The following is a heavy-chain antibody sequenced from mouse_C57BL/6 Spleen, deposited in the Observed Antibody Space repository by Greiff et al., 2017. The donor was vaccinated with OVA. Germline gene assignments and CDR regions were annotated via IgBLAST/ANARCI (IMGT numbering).Heavy chain of an antibody. J-gene: IGHJ2*01. CDR2: IDPSDSET. Sequence: VQLQQPGAELVRPGSSVKLSCKASGYTFTSYWMHWVKQRPIQGLEWIGNIDPSDSETHYNPKFKDKATLTVDKSSNTAYMQLSSLTSEDSAVYYCARSQFITTVVSYFDYWGQGTTLTVSS. D-gene: IGHD1-1*01. CDR3: ARSQFITTVVSYFDY. V-gene: IGHV1-52*01. CDR1: GYTFTSYW.